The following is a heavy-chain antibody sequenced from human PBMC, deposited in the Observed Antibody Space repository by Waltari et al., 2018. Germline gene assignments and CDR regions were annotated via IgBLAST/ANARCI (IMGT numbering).Heavy chain of an antibody. CDR2: FEPEDGET. Sequence: QVQLVQSGAEVKKPGASVKVSCKVSGYTLTELSMHWVRQAPGKGLEWMGGFEPEDGETIYAQKFQGRVTMTEDTSTDTAYMELSSLRSEETAVYYCATDCSGGSCNYYYGMDVWGQGTTVTVSS. CDR1: GYTLTELS. V-gene: IGHV1-24*01. D-gene: IGHD2-15*01. CDR3: ATDCSGGSCNYYYGMDV. J-gene: IGHJ6*02.